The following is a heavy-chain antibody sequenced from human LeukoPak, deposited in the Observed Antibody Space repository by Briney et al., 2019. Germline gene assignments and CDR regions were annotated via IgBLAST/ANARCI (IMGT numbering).Heavy chain of an antibody. CDR3: AATHGGIIVVVDHQPFDY. CDR2: IIPIFGTA. J-gene: IGHJ4*02. V-gene: IGHV1-69*06. CDR1: GGTFSSYA. Sequence: GSSVKVSCKASGGTFSSYAISWVRQAPGQGLEWMGGIIPIFGTANYAQKFQGRVTITADKSTSTAYMELSSLRSEDTAVYYCAATHGGIIVVVDHQPFDYWGQGTLVTVSS. D-gene: IGHD2-2*01.